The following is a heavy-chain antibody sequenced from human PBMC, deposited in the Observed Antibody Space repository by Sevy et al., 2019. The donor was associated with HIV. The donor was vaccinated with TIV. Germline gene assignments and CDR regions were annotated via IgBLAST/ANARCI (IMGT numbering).Heavy chain of an antibody. CDR3: AGENAWGRGYS. CDR2: IYYNGHI. Sequence: SETLSLTCPVSGGSITSLYWNWIRQPPGKGLEWIANIYYNGHINYNPSLKSRVTLSLDTSKNQCSLRLSSVTAAATAMYYCAGENAWGRGYSWGQGTLVTVSS. V-gene: IGHV4-59*08. J-gene: IGHJ4*02. D-gene: IGHD1-26*01. CDR1: GGSITSLY.